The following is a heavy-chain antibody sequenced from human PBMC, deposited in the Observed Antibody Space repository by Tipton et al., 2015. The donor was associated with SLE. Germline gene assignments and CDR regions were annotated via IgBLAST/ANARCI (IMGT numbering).Heavy chain of an antibody. CDR3: ARELRAGYFDY. Sequence: TLSLTCAVYGGSFSGYYWSWIRQPPGKGLEWIGEINHRGSTNYNPSLKSRVTISVDTSKNQFSLKLSSVTAADTAVYYCARELRAGYFDYWGQGTLVTVSS. J-gene: IGHJ4*02. V-gene: IGHV4-34*01. CDR1: GGSFSGYY. CDR2: INHRGST. D-gene: IGHD3-10*01.